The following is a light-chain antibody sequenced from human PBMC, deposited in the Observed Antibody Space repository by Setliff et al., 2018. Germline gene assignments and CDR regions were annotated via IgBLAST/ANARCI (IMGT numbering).Light chain of an antibody. CDR3: GSYAGYNNFYV. Sequence: QSALTQPASVSGSPGQSITISCTGTSSDVGGYNRVSWYQQYPGKAPKVMIYEVTKRPSGVPDRFSGSKSGNTASLTVSGLQAEDEGDYYCGSYAGYNNFYVFGNGTKVTVL. CDR2: EVT. CDR1: SSDVGGYNR. J-gene: IGLJ1*01. V-gene: IGLV2-8*01.